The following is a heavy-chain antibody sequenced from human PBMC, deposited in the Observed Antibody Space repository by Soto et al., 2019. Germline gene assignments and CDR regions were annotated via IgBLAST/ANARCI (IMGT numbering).Heavy chain of an antibody. J-gene: IGHJ3*02. V-gene: IGHV1-46*01. D-gene: IGHD6-13*01. CDR2: INPSGGST. CDR3: ARDAIAAAGSAAFDI. CDR1: GYTFTSYY. Sequence: ASVKVSCKASGYTFTSYYMHWVRQAPGQGLEWMGIINPSGGSTSYAQKFQGRVTMTRDTSTSTVYMELSSLRSDDTAVYYCARDAIAAAGSAAFDIWGQGTMVTV.